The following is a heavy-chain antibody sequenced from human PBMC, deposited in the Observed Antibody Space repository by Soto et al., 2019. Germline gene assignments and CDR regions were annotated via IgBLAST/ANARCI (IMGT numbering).Heavy chain of an antibody. J-gene: IGHJ5*02. Sequence: GGSLRLSCAASGFIFSNYGMHWVRQAPGKGLEWVAVIWFEGSNKYYTDSVKGRFTISRDNSKNTLYLQMNSLRVEDTAVYYCARDRGSADDFWSGRGWFDPWGQGTLVTVSS. CDR1: GFIFSNYG. CDR3: ARDRGSADDFWSGRGWFDP. D-gene: IGHD3-3*01. CDR2: IWFEGSNK. V-gene: IGHV3-33*01.